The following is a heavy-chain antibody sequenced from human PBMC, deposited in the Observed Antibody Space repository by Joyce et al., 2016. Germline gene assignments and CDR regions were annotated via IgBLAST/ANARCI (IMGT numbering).Heavy chain of an antibody. V-gene: IGHV1-69*04. J-gene: IGHJ3*01. CDR2: IMPIFDRP. D-gene: IGHD4-17*01. CDR3: ARSLDGDYGV. Sequence: QAPLVQSGPEVKKPGSSVKVSCEASGNSFSIFAIHWVRQSPGQGLEWVGSIMPIFDRPNYEPRFQDRVAITADKSTSTVYMEINGLTSEDTAMYYCARSLDGDYGVWGQGTMVIVSS. CDR1: GNSFSIFA.